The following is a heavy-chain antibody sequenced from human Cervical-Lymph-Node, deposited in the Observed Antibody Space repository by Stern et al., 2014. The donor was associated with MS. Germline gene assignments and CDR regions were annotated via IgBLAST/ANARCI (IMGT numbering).Heavy chain of an antibody. J-gene: IGHJ2*01. D-gene: IGHD2-21*01. CDR2: IWYDGSNG. Sequence: DQLVESGGGVVQPGQSLRLSCAASGFTFRDYGMHLVRQAPGKGLEWVAVIWYDGSNGFHADSVAARFSSSRDNSKNTLYLQMDSLTVDDTAIYHCARDNPVTSVAPPWYFDLWGRGTLVTVSP. CDR1: GFTFRDYG. V-gene: IGHV3-33*01. CDR3: ARDNPVTSVAPPWYFDL.